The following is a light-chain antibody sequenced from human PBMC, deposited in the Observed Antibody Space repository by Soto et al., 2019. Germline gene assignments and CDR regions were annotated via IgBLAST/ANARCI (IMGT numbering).Light chain of an antibody. CDR2: AAS. V-gene: IGKV1-39*01. CDR3: QQSYVSPYT. J-gene: IGKJ2*01. Sequence: GDRVTITCRASQSISVYLNWYQQKPGKAPQLLIYAASYLQTGVPSRFSGSGSGADFTLTISSLQPEDFATYYCQQSYVSPYTFGQGTKLDIK. CDR1: QSISVY.